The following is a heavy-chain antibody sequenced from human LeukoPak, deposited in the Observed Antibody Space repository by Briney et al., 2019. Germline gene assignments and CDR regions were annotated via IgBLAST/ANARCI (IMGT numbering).Heavy chain of an antibody. Sequence: PSETLSLTCAVYGGSFSAYCWSWIRQPPGKGLEWIGEINHSGSTNYNPSLKSRVTISVDTSKNQFSLKLSSVTAADTAVYYCARGPELLRAFDYWGQGTLVTVSS. CDR2: INHSGST. J-gene: IGHJ4*02. CDR1: GGSFSAYC. D-gene: IGHD1-26*01. V-gene: IGHV4-34*01. CDR3: ARGPELLRAFDY.